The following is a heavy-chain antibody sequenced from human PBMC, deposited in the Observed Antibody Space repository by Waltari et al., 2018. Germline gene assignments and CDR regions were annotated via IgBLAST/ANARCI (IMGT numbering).Heavy chain of an antibody. CDR1: GFTFSTDW. J-gene: IGHJ3*02. Sequence: EVQLVESGGGLVQPGGSLRLSCEASGFTFSTDWMDWVRQAPGKGLRLVDNINQDGGEKYYLDSVKGRFTISRDNAKKSVYLEMNSLRAEDTAIYYCSKRLDIWGRGTMVAVSS. V-gene: IGHV3-7*01. CDR2: INQDGGEK. CDR3: SKRLDI.